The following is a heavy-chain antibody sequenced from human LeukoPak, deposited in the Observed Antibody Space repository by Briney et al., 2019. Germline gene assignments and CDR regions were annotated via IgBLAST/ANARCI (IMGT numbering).Heavy chain of an antibody. CDR1: GFTLSSHD. Sequence: GGSLRLSCAASGFTLSSHDMSCVRQAPGKGLGWVSAIRCGGGSSFYADSVKGRFTISRDNPKNTLYLQMNTVRSEDAAVFFCAKVPPFSSSWYFDYWAQGSLVTVSS. V-gene: IGHV3-23*01. CDR2: IRCGGGSS. CDR3: AKVPPFSSSWYFDY. J-gene: IGHJ4*02. D-gene: IGHD6-13*01.